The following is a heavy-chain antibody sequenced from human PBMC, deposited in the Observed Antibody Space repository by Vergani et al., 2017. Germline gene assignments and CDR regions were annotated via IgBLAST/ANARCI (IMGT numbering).Heavy chain of an antibody. D-gene: IGHD6-13*01. CDR1: GFTFSSYS. J-gene: IGHJ1*01. CDR2: ISSSSSYI. CDR3: ARGGIAAAGTAEYFQH. V-gene: IGHV3-21*01. Sequence: EVQLVESGGGLVKPGGSLRLSCAASGFTFSSYSMNWVRQAPGKGLEWISSISSSSSYIYYADTMKGRFTLSRDNAKNSLYLQINSLRAEDTAVYFCARGGIAAAGTAEYFQHWGQGTLVTVSS.